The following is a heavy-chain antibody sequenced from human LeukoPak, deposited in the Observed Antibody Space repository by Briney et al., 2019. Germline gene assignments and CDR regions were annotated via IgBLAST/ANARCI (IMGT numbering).Heavy chain of an antibody. J-gene: IGHJ6*02. CDR1: GFTFSSYS. V-gene: IGHV3-48*04. Sequence: GGSLRLSCAASGFTFSSYSMNWVRQAPGKGLEWVSYISSSSSTIYYADSVKGRFTISRDNAKNSLYLQMNSLRAEDTAVYYCAREGPRGLDYGSGSYYYYYGMDVWGQGTTVTVSS. CDR2: ISSSSSTI. D-gene: IGHD3-10*01. CDR3: AREGPRGLDYGSGSYYYYYGMDV.